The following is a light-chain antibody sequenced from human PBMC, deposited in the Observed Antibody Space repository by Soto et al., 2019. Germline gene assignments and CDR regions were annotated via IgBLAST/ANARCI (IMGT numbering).Light chain of an antibody. CDR3: QQNDDLPYT. J-gene: IGKJ2*01. CDR1: QDISNY. CDR2: EAS. Sequence: DVQVTQSPSSLSASVGDRVTITCQASQDISNYLNWYQQKVGKAPKLLIYEASNLETGVPSRFGGSGAETDFTFTITSLTPEDTATYYCQQNDDLPYTFGQGTKLQIK. V-gene: IGKV1-33*01.